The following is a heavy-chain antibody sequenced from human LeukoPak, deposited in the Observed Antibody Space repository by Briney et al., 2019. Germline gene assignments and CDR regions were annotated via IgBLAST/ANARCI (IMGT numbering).Heavy chain of an antibody. J-gene: IGHJ6*02. CDR3: AGDLHYYVAMDV. CDR2: IGSDNKP. D-gene: IGHD3-10*02. Sequence: GGSLRLSCAASGFTFSIYAMSWVRQAPGKGLEWVSSIGSDNKPHYSESVKGRFAISRDNSKSMLFLQLNSMRAEDTALYYCAGDLHYYVAMDVWGQGTTVTVSS. CDR1: GFTFSIYA. V-gene: IGHV3-23*05.